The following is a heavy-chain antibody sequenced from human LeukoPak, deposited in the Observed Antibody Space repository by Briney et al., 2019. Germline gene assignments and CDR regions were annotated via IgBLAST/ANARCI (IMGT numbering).Heavy chain of an antibody. CDR3: TTRITMIVVVISYDY. CDR1: GFTFSNAW. V-gene: IGHV3-15*01. Sequence: PGGSLRLSCAASGFTFSNAWMSWVRQAPGKGPEWVGLISTETGDGTTEYAAPVKGRFSISRDDSKNTLYLQMNSLKTEDTAVYYCTTRITMIVVVISYDYWGQGTLVTVSS. J-gene: IGHJ4*02. CDR2: ISTETGDGTT. D-gene: IGHD3-22*01.